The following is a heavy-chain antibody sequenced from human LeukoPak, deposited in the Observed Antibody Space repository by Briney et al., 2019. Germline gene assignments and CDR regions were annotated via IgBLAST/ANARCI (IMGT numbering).Heavy chain of an antibody. Sequence: ASVKVSCKASGYTFTSYYMHWVRQAPGQGLEWMGIINPSGGSTSYAQKFQGRVTMTRDTFTSTVYMDLSSLRSEDTAVYYCARDGDKYSSGWYTFIYYWGQGTLVTVSS. CDR2: INPSGGST. V-gene: IGHV1-46*01. CDR1: GYTFTSYY. J-gene: IGHJ4*02. CDR3: ARDGDKYSSGWYTFIYY. D-gene: IGHD6-19*01.